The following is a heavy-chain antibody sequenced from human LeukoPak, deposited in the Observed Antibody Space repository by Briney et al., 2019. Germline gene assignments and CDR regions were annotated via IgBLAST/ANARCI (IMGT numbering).Heavy chain of an antibody. Sequence: GGSLRLSCAASGFTFISYAIHWVRQAPGKGLEGVAVISFHGTDTFYADSVKGRFTISRDNSKNTLYLQMNSLRAEDTAVYYCAKDWYYYDSSGYFDAFDIWGQGTMVTVSS. D-gene: IGHD3-22*01. CDR2: ISFHGTDT. V-gene: IGHV3-30*04. J-gene: IGHJ3*02. CDR3: AKDWYYYDSSGYFDAFDI. CDR1: GFTFISYA.